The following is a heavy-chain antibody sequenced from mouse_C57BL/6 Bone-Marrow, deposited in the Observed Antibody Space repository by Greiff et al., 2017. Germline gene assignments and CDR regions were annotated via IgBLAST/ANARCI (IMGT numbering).Heavy chain of an antibody. J-gene: IGHJ4*01. CDR2: INPNNGGT. Sequence: EVKLQESGPELVKPGASVKIPCKASGYTFTDYNMDWVKQSHGKSLEWIGDINPNNGGTIYNQKFKGKATLTVDKSSSTAYMELRSLTSEDTAVYYCARLGVTTKGYYAMDYWGQGTSVTVSS. CDR1: GYTFTDYN. CDR3: ARLGVTTKGYYAMDY. V-gene: IGHV1-18*01. D-gene: IGHD2-2*01.